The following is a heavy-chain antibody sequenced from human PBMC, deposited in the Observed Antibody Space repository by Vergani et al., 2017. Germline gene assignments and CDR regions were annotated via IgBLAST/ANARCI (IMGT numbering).Heavy chain of an antibody. V-gene: IGHV3-7*01. D-gene: IGHD6-19*01. CDR2: IKQDGSEK. Sequence: EVQLVESGGGLVQPGGSLRLSCAASGFTFSSYWMSWVRQAPGKGLEWVANIKQDGSEKYYVDSVKGRFTISRDNAKNSLYLQMNSLRAEDTAVYFCARQRPGSGWSPGDFDDWGQGILVTVSS. CDR1: GFTFSSYW. J-gene: IGHJ4*02. CDR3: ARQRPGSGWSPGDFDD.